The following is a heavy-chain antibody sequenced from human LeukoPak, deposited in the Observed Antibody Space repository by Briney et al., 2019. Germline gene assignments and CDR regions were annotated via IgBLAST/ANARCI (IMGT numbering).Heavy chain of an antibody. V-gene: IGHV1-69*01. Sequence: ASVKVSCKASGDTFSSYAISWVRQAPGQGLEWMGGIIPIFGTANYAQKFQGRVTITADESTSTAYMELSSLRSEDTAVYYCARALREDIVVVPAAPPYYYGMDVWGKGTTVTVSS. CDR2: IIPIFGTA. D-gene: IGHD2-2*01. CDR1: GDTFSSYA. CDR3: ARALREDIVVVPAAPPYYYGMDV. J-gene: IGHJ6*04.